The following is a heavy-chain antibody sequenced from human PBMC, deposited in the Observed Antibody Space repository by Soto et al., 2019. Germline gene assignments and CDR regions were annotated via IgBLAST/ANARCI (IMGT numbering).Heavy chain of an antibody. V-gene: IGHV1-3*01. D-gene: IGHD3-16*01. CDR2: INAGNGNT. CDR1: GYTFTSYA. CDR3: ARGEFLSYDDY. J-gene: IGHJ4*02. Sequence: ASVKVSCKASGYTFTSYAMHWVRQAPGQRLEWMGWINAGNGNTKYSQKFQGRVTITRDASASTAYMELSSLRSEDTAVYYCARGEFLSYDDYWGQGTLVTVSS.